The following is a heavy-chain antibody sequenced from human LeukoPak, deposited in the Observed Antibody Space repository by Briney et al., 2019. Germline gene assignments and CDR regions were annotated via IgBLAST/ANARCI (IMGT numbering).Heavy chain of an antibody. D-gene: IGHD4-17*01. CDR2: IYYSGGT. V-gene: IGHV4-39*01. Sequence: SETLSLTCIVSGGSISSSSYYWGWIRQPPGKGLEWIGSIYYSGGTYYNPSLKSRVTISVDTSKDQFSLKLTSVTAADTAVYYCARHEPPTTVTIDYWGQGTLVTVSS. J-gene: IGHJ4*02. CDR3: ARHEPPTTVTIDY. CDR1: GGSISSSSYY.